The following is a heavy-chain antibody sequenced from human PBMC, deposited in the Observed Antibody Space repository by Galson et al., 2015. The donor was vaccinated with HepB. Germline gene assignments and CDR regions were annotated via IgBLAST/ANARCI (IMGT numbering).Heavy chain of an antibody. Sequence: SLRLSCAASGFTLSNYAMRWVRQAPGKGLEWVSSISDSGSSTYYADSVKGRFTISRDNSKNTLYLQMNSLRAEDTAVYYCAKDRTTVTNPAFDAFDIWGQGTMVTVSS. J-gene: IGHJ3*02. CDR1: GFTLSNYA. V-gene: IGHV3-23*01. CDR2: ISDSGSST. D-gene: IGHD4-17*01. CDR3: AKDRTTVTNPAFDAFDI.